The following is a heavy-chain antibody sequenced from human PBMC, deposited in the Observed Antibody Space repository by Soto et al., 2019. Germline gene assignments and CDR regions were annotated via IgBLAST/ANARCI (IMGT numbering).Heavy chain of an antibody. CDR1: GGSISSYY. CDR2: IYYSGST. CDR3: ARCYDFWSGYDYYYYMDV. D-gene: IGHD3-3*01. Sequence: SETLSLTCTVSGGSISSYYWSWIRQPPGKGLEWIGYIYYSGSTNYNPSLKSRVTRSVDTSKNQFSLKLSSVTAADTAVYYCARCYDFWSGYDYYYYMDVWGKGTTVTVSS. J-gene: IGHJ6*03. V-gene: IGHV4-59*01.